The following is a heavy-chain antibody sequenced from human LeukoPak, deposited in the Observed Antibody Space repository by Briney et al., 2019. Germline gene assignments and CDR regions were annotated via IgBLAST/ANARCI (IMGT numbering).Heavy chain of an antibody. CDR1: GYNFNSYW. Sequence: NLGESLKISCKGSGYNFNSYWIALVRQMPGEGLEWVGINFPADSDTKYSPSFQGQVTISADKSISTAYLQWSSLKASDTAMYYCARLKCYGDYVFDWGQGTLVTVSS. CDR2: NFPADSDT. CDR3: ARLKCYGDYVFD. J-gene: IGHJ1*01. D-gene: IGHD4-17*01. V-gene: IGHV5-51*01.